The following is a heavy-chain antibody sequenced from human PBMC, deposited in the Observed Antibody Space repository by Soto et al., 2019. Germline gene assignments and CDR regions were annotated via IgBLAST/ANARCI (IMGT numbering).Heavy chain of an antibody. CDR3: ARHGVGDILTGQPDY. Sequence: GESLKISCKGSGYNFTNYWIGWVRQMPGKGLESMGIIYPGDSDTRYSPSFQGQVTISADKSISTAYLQWSSLKASDTAMYYCARHGVGDILTGQPDYWGQGTLVTVSS. CDR2: IYPGDSDT. D-gene: IGHD3-9*01. V-gene: IGHV5-51*01. CDR1: GYNFTNYW. J-gene: IGHJ4*02.